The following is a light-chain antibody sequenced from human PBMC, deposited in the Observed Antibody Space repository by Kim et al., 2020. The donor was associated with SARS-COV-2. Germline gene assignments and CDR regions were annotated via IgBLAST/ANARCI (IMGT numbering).Light chain of an antibody. CDR2: GKN. V-gene: IGLV3-19*01. CDR1: SLRSYY. CDR3: NSRDSSGNHYV. J-gene: IGLJ1*01. Sequence: SSELTQDPAVSVALGQTVRITCQGDSLRSYYASWYQQKPGQAPVLVIYGKNNRPSGIPDRFSGSSSGNTASLTITGAQAEDEADYYCNSRDSSGNHYVFGTGPQVPVL.